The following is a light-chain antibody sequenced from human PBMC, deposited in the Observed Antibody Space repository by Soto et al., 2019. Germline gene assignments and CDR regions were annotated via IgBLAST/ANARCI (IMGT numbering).Light chain of an antibody. CDR3: AVWDDSLSGYV. V-gene: IGLV1-40*01. CDR1: SSNIGAHYD. CDR2: GNS. Sequence: SVLAQPPSVSGAPGQRVTISCTGSSSNIGAHYDVHWYQQLPGTAPKLLIYGNSNRPSGVPDRFSGSKSGTSASLAISGLRSEDEADYYCAVWDDSLSGYVFGTGTKVTVL. J-gene: IGLJ1*01.